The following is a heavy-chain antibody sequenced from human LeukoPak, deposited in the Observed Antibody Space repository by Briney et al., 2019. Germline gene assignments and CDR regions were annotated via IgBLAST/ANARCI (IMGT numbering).Heavy chain of an antibody. CDR1: GGSISSYY. CDR2: IYYSGST. CDR3: AREDYEKGCDY. D-gene: IGHD3-16*01. V-gene: IGHV4-59*12. J-gene: IGHJ4*02. Sequence: PSETLSLTCTVSGGSISSYYWSWIRQPPGKGLEWIGYIYYSGSTNYNPSLKSRVTISVDTSKNQFSLKLSSVTAADTAVYYCAREDYEKGCDYWGQGTLVTVSS.